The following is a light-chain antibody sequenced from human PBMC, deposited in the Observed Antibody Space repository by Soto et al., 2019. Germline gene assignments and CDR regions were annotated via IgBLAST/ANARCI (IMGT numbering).Light chain of an antibody. CDR2: EVN. CDR1: SSDVGGYNY. Sequence: QSVLTQPPSASGSPGQSVTISCTGTSSDVGGYNYVSWYQQHPGKAPKLMIYEVNKRPSGVPDRFSGSKSGNTASLTVSVLQAEDEADYYCSSYAGSNKVFGGGTQLTVL. CDR3: SSYAGSNKV. J-gene: IGLJ3*02. V-gene: IGLV2-8*01.